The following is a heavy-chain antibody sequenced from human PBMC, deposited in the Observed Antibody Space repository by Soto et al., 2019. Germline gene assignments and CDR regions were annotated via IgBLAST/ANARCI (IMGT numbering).Heavy chain of an antibody. CDR2: INPSGGST. D-gene: IGHD2-15*01. J-gene: IGHJ3*02. CDR3: ARDPAAGYCSGGSCGFDI. V-gene: IGHV1-46*01. CDR1: GYTFTSYY. Sequence: ASVKVSCKASGYTFTSYYMHWVRQAPGEGLEWMGIINPSGGSTSYAQKFQGRVTMTRDTSTSTVYMELSSLRSEDTAVYYCARDPAAGYCSGGSCGFDIWGQGTMVPVPS.